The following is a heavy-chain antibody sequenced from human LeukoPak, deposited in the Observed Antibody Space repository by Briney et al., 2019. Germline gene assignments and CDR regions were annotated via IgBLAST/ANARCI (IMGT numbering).Heavy chain of an antibody. D-gene: IGHD4-17*01. J-gene: IGHJ4*02. CDR2: IKQDETEK. Sequence: GGSLRLSCTASGFTFSNFWMGWVRQAPGKGLEWVANIKQDETEKYYVDSVKGRFTISRDNAKNSLYLQMNSLRAEDTAVYYCAKDMATVTSTTFDYWGQGTLVTVSS. CDR3: AKDMATVTSTTFDY. CDR1: GFTFSNFW. V-gene: IGHV3-7*03.